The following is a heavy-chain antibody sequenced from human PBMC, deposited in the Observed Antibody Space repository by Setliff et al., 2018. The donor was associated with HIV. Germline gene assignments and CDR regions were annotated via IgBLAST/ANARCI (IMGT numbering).Heavy chain of an antibody. CDR3: ARDHCSSSGCYEYSYYGMDV. D-gene: IGHD2-2*01. Sequence: SETLSLTCTVSGGSIRSSSYYWGWIRQPPGKGLEWIASIYYSGSTYYNPSLKSRVTISVDTSKNQFSLKLSSVTAADTAVYYCARDHCSSSGCYEYSYYGMDVWGQGTTVTVSS. CDR1: GGSIRSSSYY. J-gene: IGHJ6*02. V-gene: IGHV4-39*02. CDR2: IYYSGST.